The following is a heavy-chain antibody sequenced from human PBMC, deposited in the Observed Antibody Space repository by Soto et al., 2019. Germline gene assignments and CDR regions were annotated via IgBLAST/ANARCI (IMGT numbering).Heavy chain of an antibody. CDR2: IYESGST. CDR1: GASIVSSNLY. D-gene: IGHD3-16*02. CDR3: ARLGVWGSYRPKYFDH. J-gene: IGHJ4*02. Sequence: SETLSLTCTVSGASIVSSNLYWGWVRQPPGKGPEWIGSIYESGSTYFNPSLQSRVTMSVDTSKNQFSLHLTSVTAADTAMYYCARLGVWGSYRPKYFDHWGQGTLVTVSS. V-gene: IGHV4-39*01.